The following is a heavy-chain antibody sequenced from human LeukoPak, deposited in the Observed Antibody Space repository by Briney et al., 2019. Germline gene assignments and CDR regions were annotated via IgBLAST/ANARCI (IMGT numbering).Heavy chain of an antibody. V-gene: IGHV3-66*02. CDR2: IYSGGST. Sequence: PGGSLRLSCAASEFSVGSNYMTWVRQAPGKGLEWVSLIYSGGSTYYADSVKGRFTISRDNSKNTLYLQMNSLRAEDTAVYYCAKGPPYCSSTSCYKYYFDYWGQGTLVTVSS. CDR1: EFSVGSNY. CDR3: AKGPPYCSSTSCYKYYFDY. J-gene: IGHJ4*02. D-gene: IGHD2-2*02.